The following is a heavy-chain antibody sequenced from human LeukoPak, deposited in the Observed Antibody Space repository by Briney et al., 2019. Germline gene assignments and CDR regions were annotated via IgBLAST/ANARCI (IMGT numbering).Heavy chain of an antibody. D-gene: IGHD3-3*01. Sequence: GGSLRLSCAASGFTFSSYAMSWVRQAPGKGLEWVSAISGSGGSTYYADSVKGRFTISRDNSKNTLYLQMNSLRAEDTAVYYCARDGYYDFWSGYQGAFDIWGQGTMVTVSS. CDR1: GFTFSSYA. CDR2: ISGSGGST. CDR3: ARDGYYDFWSGYQGAFDI. V-gene: IGHV3-23*01. J-gene: IGHJ3*02.